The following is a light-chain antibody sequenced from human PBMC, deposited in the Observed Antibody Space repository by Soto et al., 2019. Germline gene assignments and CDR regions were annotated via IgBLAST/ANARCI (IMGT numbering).Light chain of an antibody. CDR3: QQYDTSPYT. CDR2: GAS. Sequence: VSTQFSGTVCYSAGLRVTVSCGASQSFSSGSLAWYHQKPGQAPRLLIYGASSRATGIPDRFSGSGSGTDFTLTISRLQPEDLAVYYCQQYDTSPYTFGQGTQV. CDR1: QSFSSGS. V-gene: IGKV3-20*01. J-gene: IGKJ2*01.